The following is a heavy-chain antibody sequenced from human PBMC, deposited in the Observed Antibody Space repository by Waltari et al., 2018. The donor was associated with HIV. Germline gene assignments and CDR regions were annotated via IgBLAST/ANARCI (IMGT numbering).Heavy chain of an antibody. J-gene: IGHJ4*02. V-gene: IGHV4-31*03. CDR1: GDSIRPSVSY. CDR2: IYYRGNT. D-gene: IGHD6-13*01. Sequence: QVQLLESGPGLVRPSETLSLACTVAGDSIRPSVSYWTWVRQPQGEGLEWIGYIYYRGNTYSNPSLESRLTISLDTSRNQFTLRLNSVTAADTAIYYCARGRSSTYYILDDWGQGTLVTVSS. CDR3: ARGRSSTYYILDD.